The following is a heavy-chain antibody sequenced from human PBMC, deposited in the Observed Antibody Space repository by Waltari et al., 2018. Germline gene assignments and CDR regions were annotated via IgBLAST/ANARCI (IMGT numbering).Heavy chain of an antibody. CDR2: IWYDGSNK. V-gene: IGHV3-33*06. J-gene: IGHJ4*02. Sequence: QVQLVESGGGVVQPGRSLRLSCAASGFTFSSYGMPWVRQAPGKGLECVAVIWYDGSNKYYADSVKGRFTISRDNSKNTLYLQMNSLRAEETAVYYCANLHNYDSSGYYSNDYWGQGTLVTVSS. CDR3: ANLHNYDSSGYYSNDY. D-gene: IGHD3-22*01. CDR1: GFTFSSYG.